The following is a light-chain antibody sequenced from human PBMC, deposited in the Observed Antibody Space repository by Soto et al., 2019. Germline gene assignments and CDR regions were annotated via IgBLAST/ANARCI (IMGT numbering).Light chain of an antibody. Sequence: ELTQPPSVSVAPGQTARISCGGNDIASKSVHWSQQKPGQAPVLVVYDDNDRPSGIPERLSGSNSGDTATLTISRVEAGDEADYYCQVWDSSSDHYVFGSGTKVTVL. J-gene: IGLJ1*01. CDR2: DDN. V-gene: IGLV3-21*02. CDR3: QVWDSSSDHYV. CDR1: DIASKS.